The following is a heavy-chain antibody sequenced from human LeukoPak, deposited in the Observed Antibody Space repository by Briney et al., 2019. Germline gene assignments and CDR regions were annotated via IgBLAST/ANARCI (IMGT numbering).Heavy chain of an antibody. CDR3: AMGIVEMATIGYH. D-gene: IGHD5-24*01. CDR2: IYYSGGT. Sequence: PSETLSLTCTVSGGSISSSSYYWGWIRQSPGKGLEWIGNIYYSGGTYYNPSLKSRVTISVDTSKNQFSLKLNSVTAADTAVYYCAMGIVEMATIGYHWGQGTLVTVSS. J-gene: IGHJ5*02. CDR1: GGSISSSSYY. V-gene: IGHV4-39*07.